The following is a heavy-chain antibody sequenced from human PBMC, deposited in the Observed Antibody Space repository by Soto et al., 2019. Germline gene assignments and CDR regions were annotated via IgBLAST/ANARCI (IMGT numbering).Heavy chain of an antibody. D-gene: IGHD6-13*01. Sequence: GSLRLSCAASGFTFSSYAMSWVRQAPGKGLEWVSAISGSGGSTYYADSVKGRFTISRDNSKNTLYLQMNSLRAEDTAVYYCAKSGIAAAGTSDYYYYYMDVWGKGTTVTVSS. CDR1: GFTFSSYA. V-gene: IGHV3-23*01. J-gene: IGHJ6*03. CDR3: AKSGIAAAGTSDYYYYYMDV. CDR2: ISGSGGST.